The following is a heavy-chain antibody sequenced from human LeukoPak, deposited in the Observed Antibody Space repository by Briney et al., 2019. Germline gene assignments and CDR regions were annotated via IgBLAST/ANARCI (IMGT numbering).Heavy chain of an antibody. D-gene: IGHD3-10*01. CDR1: GFTFSSYG. CDR2: IRYDGSNK. CDR3: AKGQSMVRGVAFDY. Sequence: GGSLRLSCAASGFTFSSYGMHWVRQAPGKGLEWVAFIRYDGSNKYYADSVKGRFTISRDNSKNTLYLQMNSLRAEDTAVYYCAKGQSMVRGVAFDYWGQGTLVTVSS. V-gene: IGHV3-30*02. J-gene: IGHJ4*02.